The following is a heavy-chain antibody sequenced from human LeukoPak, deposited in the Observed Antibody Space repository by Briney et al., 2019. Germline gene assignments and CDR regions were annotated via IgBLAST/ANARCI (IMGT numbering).Heavy chain of an antibody. V-gene: IGHV3-9*03. J-gene: IGHJ4*02. CDR3: AKGRGREIAALGTEY. CDR2: VSGNIGSV. D-gene: IGHD6-13*01. Sequence: GGSLRLSCAAAGFTVDEYAMHWVRHAPGKGLEWLSCVSGNIGSVGYEDSVKGRLTICRDNDKNTLYLQMNSLRAEDMALYYCAKGRGREIAALGTEYWGQGTLVTVSS. CDR1: GFTVDEYA.